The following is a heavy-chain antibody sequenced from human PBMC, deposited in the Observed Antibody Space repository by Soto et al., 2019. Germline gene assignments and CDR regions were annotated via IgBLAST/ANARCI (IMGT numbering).Heavy chain of an antibody. CDR3: ARGSIAAAGTLVDP. V-gene: IGHV1-3*01. CDR1: GYTFTSYA. D-gene: IGHD6-13*01. J-gene: IGHJ5*02. Sequence: ASVKVSCKASGYTFTSYAMHWVRQAPGQRLEWMGWINAGNGNTKYSQKFQGRVTIARDTSASTAYMELSSLRSEDTAVYYCARGSIAAAGTLVDPWGQGTLVTVSS. CDR2: INAGNGNT.